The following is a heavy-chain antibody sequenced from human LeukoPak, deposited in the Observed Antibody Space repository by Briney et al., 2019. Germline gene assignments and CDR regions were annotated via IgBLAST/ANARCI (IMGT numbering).Heavy chain of an antibody. CDR2: IIPIFGTA. CDR3: ARTGTSSWMATDAFDI. Sequence: GASVKVSCKASGGTFSRYAISWVRQAPGQGLEWMGGIIPIFGTANYAQKFQGRVTITADESTTTAYMELSSLRSEDTAVYDCARTGTSSWMATDAFDIWGQGTMVTVSS. V-gene: IGHV1-69*13. D-gene: IGHD5-24*01. CDR1: GGTFSRYA. J-gene: IGHJ3*02.